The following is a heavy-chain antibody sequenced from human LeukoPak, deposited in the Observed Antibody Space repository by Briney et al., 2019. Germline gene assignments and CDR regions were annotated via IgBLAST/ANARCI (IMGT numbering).Heavy chain of an antibody. CDR2: INHEGGDI. D-gene: IGHD6-19*01. J-gene: IGHJ6*02. Sequence: PGGSLRLSCVASGFAFSNSWMSWVRQAPGKGLEWVANINHEGGDIHYVDSVKGRFTISRDNAKDSLYLQMNSLRAEDTAVYYCATYINWVAGDVWGQGTTVTVSS. V-gene: IGHV3-7*01. CDR1: GFAFSNSW. CDR3: ATYINWVAGDV.